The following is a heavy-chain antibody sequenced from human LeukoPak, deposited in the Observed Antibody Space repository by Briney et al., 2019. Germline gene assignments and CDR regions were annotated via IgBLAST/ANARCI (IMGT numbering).Heavy chain of an antibody. CDR1: GLTNGDFD. Sequence: GGSLRLSCSASGLTNGDFDMHSVRQAPGQGLEWVSLISGDGISTFFTDSVKGRFSISRDNSKNSLFLEMSSLRTEDTAMYYCARDSVKFDYWGQGTLVAVSS. D-gene: IGHD4-11*01. CDR3: ARDSVKFDY. V-gene: IGHV3-43*02. CDR2: ISGDGIST. J-gene: IGHJ4*02.